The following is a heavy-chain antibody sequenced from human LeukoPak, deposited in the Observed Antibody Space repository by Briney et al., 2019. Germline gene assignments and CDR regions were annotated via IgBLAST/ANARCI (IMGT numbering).Heavy chain of an antibody. J-gene: IGHJ4*02. CDR2: IRSDGTT. D-gene: IGHD5-24*01. V-gene: IGHV3-53*01. CDR1: GFTVSSSY. Sequence: GGSLRLSCAASGFTVSSSYMSWVRQAPGKGLEWVSVIRSDGTTAYADSVKGRFTISRDTSRNTLYLQMNSLRAEDTAVYYCAREFLFRDGYSHGFDYWGQGALVTVSS. CDR3: AREFLFRDGYSHGFDY.